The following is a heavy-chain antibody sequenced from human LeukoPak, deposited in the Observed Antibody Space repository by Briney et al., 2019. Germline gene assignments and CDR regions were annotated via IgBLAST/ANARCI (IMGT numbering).Heavy chain of an antibody. J-gene: IGHJ4*02. Sequence: SETLSLTCSVSGSSISSGYYWGWIRQPPGKGLEWIGSIHQSGNTYFNPSLRSRVTVSVDRSKNQFSLKLSSVTAADTAVYYCARVEAAAGSVDYWGQGTLVTVSS. CDR2: IHQSGNT. V-gene: IGHV4-38-2*02. D-gene: IGHD6-13*01. CDR3: ARVEAAAGSVDY. CDR1: GSSISSGYY.